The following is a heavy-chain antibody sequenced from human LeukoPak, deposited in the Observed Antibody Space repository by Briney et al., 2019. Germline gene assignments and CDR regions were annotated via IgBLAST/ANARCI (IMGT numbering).Heavy chain of an antibody. CDR1: GFTFSSYA. Sequence: GGSLRLSCAASGFTFSSYAMSWVRQAPGKGLEWVSAISGSGGSTYYADSVKGRFTISRDNAKNSLYLQMNSLRAEDTAVYYCASNSYDSSGYYYSWGQGTLVTVSS. D-gene: IGHD3-22*01. CDR2: ISGSGGST. J-gene: IGHJ4*02. CDR3: ASNSYDSSGYYYS. V-gene: IGHV3-23*01.